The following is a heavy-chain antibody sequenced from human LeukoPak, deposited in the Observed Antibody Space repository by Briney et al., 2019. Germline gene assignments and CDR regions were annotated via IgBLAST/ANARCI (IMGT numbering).Heavy chain of an antibody. D-gene: IGHD6-13*01. CDR1: GFTVSGNY. CDR2: IYSGGST. Sequence: TGGSLRLSCAASGFTVSGNYMSWVRQAPGKGLEWVSVIYSGGSTYYADSVKGRFTISRDNSKNTLYLQMNSLRAEDTAVYYCARGGGYSSSWYYLLRGSPGGFDYWGQGTLVTVSS. J-gene: IGHJ4*02. V-gene: IGHV3-66*01. CDR3: ARGGGYSSSWYYLLRGSPGGFDY.